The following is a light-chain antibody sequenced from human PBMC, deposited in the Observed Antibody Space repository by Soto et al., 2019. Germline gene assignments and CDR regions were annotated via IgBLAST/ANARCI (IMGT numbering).Light chain of an antibody. CDR1: QSVSNTY. Sequence: EIVLTQSPGTLSLSPGERATLSCRASQSVSNTYLARYQQKAGQAPRLLIQGASTRATGIPARFSGSGSGTEFTLTISSLQSEDFALYYCQQYSNWRAWSVGQWTRVDIK. V-gene: IGKV3-15*01. CDR2: GAS. J-gene: IGKJ1*01. CDR3: QQYSNWRAWS.